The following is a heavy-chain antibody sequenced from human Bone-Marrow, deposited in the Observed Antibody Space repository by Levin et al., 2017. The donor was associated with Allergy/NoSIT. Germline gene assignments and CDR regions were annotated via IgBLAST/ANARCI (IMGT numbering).Heavy chain of an antibody. Sequence: PSETLSLTCSVSGGSISSGDVYWSWIRQPPGKGLEWIGNIYYSGSTYYNASLKSRVSISVDMSKKQFSLKLSSVSAADTALYYCAREFSYDISGYSKRRGYGMDVWGQGTTVTVSS. CDR2: IYYSGST. J-gene: IGHJ6*02. D-gene: IGHD3-22*01. V-gene: IGHV4-30-4*01. CDR3: AREFSYDISGYSKRRGYGMDV. CDR1: GGSISSGDVY.